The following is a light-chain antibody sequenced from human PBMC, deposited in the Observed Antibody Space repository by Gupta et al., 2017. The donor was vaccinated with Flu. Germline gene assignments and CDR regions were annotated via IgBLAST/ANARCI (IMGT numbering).Light chain of an antibody. J-gene: IGKJ1*01. CDR1: QSGLDSSDNKNY. CDR2: WAS. Sequence: SLGERATINCKSSQSGLDSSDNKNYLAWYQQKPGQPPKLLIYWASTRESGVPDRFSGRGSGTGFTLTISRLQAEDVAVYYCHQYVDTPQTFGQGTQVEIK. CDR3: HQYVDTPQT. V-gene: IGKV4-1*01.